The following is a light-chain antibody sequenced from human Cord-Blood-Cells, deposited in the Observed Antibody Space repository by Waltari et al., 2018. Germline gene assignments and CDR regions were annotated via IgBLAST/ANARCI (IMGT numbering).Light chain of an antibody. CDR1: QDISNY. CDR2: DAS. Sequence: DIQMTQSPSSLSASVGDRVTITCQASQDISNYLNWYQQKPGKAPKLLIYDASSLETGVPSRFSGSGSGTDFTFTISSLQPEDIETYYCQQYDNLPYTFGQGTKLEIK. J-gene: IGKJ2*01. CDR3: QQYDNLPYT. V-gene: IGKV1-33*01.